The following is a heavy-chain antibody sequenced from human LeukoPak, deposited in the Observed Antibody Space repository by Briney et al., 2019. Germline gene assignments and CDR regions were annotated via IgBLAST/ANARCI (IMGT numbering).Heavy chain of an antibody. Sequence: GGSLRLSCAASGFTFDDYAMHWVRQAPGKGLEWVSGIRWNSVSIGYADSVKGRFTISRDNAKNSLYLQMNSLRAEDTAAYYCARGTSYSSGWYDYWGQGTLVTVSS. J-gene: IGHJ4*02. CDR3: ARGTSYSSGWYDY. V-gene: IGHV3-9*01. D-gene: IGHD6-19*01. CDR1: GFTFDDYA. CDR2: IRWNSVSI.